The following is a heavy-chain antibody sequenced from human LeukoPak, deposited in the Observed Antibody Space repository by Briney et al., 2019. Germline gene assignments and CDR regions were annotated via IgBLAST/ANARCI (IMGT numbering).Heavy chain of an antibody. V-gene: IGHV1-24*01. J-gene: IGHJ6*02. Sequence: ASVKVSCKASGGTFSSYAISWVRQAPGQGLEWMGGFDPEDGETIYAQKFQGRVTMTEDTSTDTAYMELSSLRSEDTAVYYCATDCAAEGYYYGMDVWGQGTTVTVSS. CDR2: FDPEDGET. CDR1: GGTFSSYA. D-gene: IGHD6-13*01. CDR3: ATDCAAEGYYYGMDV.